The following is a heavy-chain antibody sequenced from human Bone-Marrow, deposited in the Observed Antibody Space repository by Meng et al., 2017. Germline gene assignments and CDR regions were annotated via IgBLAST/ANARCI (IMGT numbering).Heavy chain of an antibody. J-gene: IGHJ4*02. V-gene: IGHV4-4*02. CDR2: VYHRGDT. D-gene: IGHD1-7*01. Sequence: QVQLQESGPGLVKPSGTLSLTCTVSGDSISSDILWSWVRQPPGKGLEWIGEVYHRGDTNYNPSLKSRVDISVDKSKNPFYLSLFSVTAADTAVYYCGRDQGRELINHWGQGTLVTVSS. CDR3: GRDQGRELINH. CDR1: GDSISSDIL.